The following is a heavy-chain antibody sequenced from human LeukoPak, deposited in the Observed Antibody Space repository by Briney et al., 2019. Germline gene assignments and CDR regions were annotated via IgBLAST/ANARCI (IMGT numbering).Heavy chain of an antibody. Sequence: PGGSLRLSCAASGFTFTNAWMAWGRQASGKGLEWVGRIKRTTDGGTTDYASPVKGRFTISRDDAKRTLYLQMNSLKTEDTAVYYCATDWGRDWGQGTLVTVSS. D-gene: IGHD3-16*01. CDR2: IKRTTDGGTT. CDR3: ATDWGRD. V-gene: IGHV3-15*01. J-gene: IGHJ4*02. CDR1: GFTFTNAW.